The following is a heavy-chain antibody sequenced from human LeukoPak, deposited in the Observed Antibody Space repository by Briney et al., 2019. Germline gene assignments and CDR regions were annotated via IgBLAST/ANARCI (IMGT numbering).Heavy chain of an antibody. CDR2: INHSGSI. CDR3: AREGSYSSSWFGGNWFDP. CDR1: GGSFSGYY. J-gene: IGHJ5*02. V-gene: IGHV4-34*01. Sequence: SETLSLTCAVYGGSFSGYYWSWIRQPPGKGLEWIGEINHSGSINYNPSLKSRVTISVDTSKNQFSLKLSSVTAADTAVYYCAREGSYSSSWFGGNWFDPWGQGTLVTVSS. D-gene: IGHD6-13*01.